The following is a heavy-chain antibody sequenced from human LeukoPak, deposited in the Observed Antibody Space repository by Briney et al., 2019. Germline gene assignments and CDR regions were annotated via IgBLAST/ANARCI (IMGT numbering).Heavy chain of an antibody. CDR3: AKEGFDS. CDR2: ISNSGGST. V-gene: IGHV3-23*01. J-gene: IGHJ4*02. CDR1: GLTFNNAW. Sequence: GGSLRLSCAASGLTFNNAWMTWVRQAPGKGLEWVSSISNSGGSTYYADSVKGRFTISRDNSKNTLYLQMNSLRAEDTAVYYCAKEGFDSWGQGTLVTVSS.